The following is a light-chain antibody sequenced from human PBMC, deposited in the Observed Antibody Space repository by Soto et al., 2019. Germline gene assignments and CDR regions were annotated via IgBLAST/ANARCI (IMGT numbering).Light chain of an antibody. Sequence: EIVLTQSPGTLSLSPGERATLSCRASQSVGSNYFAWYQQKSGQSPRLLIYDVSIRATGVPARFSGTGSETDFTLTISGLQSEDSAVYFCQQYNNWPFSFGQGTRLEIK. CDR2: DVS. CDR1: QSVGSN. CDR3: QQYNNWPFS. V-gene: IGKV3-15*01. J-gene: IGKJ5*01.